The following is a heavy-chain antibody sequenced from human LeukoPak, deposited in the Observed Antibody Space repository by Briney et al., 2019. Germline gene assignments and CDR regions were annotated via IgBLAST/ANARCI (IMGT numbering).Heavy chain of an antibody. J-gene: IGHJ6*04. CDR2: IIPIFGTA. CDR3: ARDCSSTSCSTLDV. V-gene: IGHV1-69*05. D-gene: IGHD2-2*01. Sequence: SVKVSCKASGGTFSSYAISWVRQAPGQGREWMGGIIPIFGTANYAQKFQGRVTITTDKSTSTAYMELSSQRSEDTAVYYCARDCSSTSCSTLDVWGKGTTVTVSS. CDR1: GGTFSSYA.